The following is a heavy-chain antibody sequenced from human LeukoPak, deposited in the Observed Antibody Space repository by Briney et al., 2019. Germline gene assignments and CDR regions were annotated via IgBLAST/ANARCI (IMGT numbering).Heavy chain of an antibody. CDR1: GFTFSNYA. J-gene: IGHJ4*02. V-gene: IGHV3-23*01. CDR2: INDSGGST. D-gene: IGHD6-19*01. Sequence: GGSLRLFRAAPGFTFSNYALSWVRPAPGEGLGGGSAINDSGGSTYYADSVKGRFTISRDNSKNTLYLQMNSLRAEDTAVYYCAKPAISSRGWYYDYWGQGTLVTVSS. CDR3: AKPAISSRGWYYDY.